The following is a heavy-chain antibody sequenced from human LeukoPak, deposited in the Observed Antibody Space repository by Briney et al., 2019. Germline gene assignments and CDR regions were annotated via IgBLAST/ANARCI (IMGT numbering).Heavy chain of an antibody. CDR1: GFTFDNYD. CDR3: ARVSGSGWYGPFDF. Sequence: GGSLRLSCAASGFTFDNYDIHWVRQATGKGLEWVSGIGTVGDTYYAGFVKGRFTNSRENAKNSLYLQMNSLRVEDTAVYYCARVSGSGWYGPFDFWGQGTLVTVSS. V-gene: IGHV3-13*01. D-gene: IGHD6-19*01. CDR2: IGTVGDT. J-gene: IGHJ4*02.